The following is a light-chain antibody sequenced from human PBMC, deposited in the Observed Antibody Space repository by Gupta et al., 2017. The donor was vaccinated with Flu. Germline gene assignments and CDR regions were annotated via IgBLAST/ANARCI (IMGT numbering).Light chain of an antibody. CDR1: SSDVGRSNS. Sequence: QSALTQPASVSESPGQSINISCTGTSSDVGRSNSVSWYRQHPGKAPNLIIYDVSSRPSGVASRFSGSKSDNTASLTISGLQAEDETDYYCSSYTSTNTFYVFGTGTKVTVL. V-gene: IGLV2-14*01. CDR2: DVS. CDR3: SSYTSTNTFYV. J-gene: IGLJ1*01.